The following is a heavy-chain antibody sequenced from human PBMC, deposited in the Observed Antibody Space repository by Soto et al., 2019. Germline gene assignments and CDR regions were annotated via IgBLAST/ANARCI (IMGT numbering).Heavy chain of an antibody. CDR3: ARKLGPGTVGMDV. Sequence: QVQLVESGGGLVKPGGSLRLSCAASGFTFSDYYMSWIRQAPGKGLEWVSYISSSSSYTNYADSVKGRFTISRDNAKNSLDLQMNSLRAEDTAVYYCARKLGPGTVGMDVWGQGTTVTVSS. CDR2: ISSSSSYT. CDR1: GFTFSDYY. V-gene: IGHV3-11*06. J-gene: IGHJ6*02. D-gene: IGHD4-17*01.